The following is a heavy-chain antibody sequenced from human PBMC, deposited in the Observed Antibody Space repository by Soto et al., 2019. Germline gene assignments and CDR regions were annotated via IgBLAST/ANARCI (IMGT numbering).Heavy chain of an antibody. Sequence: QVQLVQSGAEVKKPGASVKVSCKASGYTFTSYAMHWVRQAPGQRLEWMGWINAGNGNTKYSQKFQGRVNITRDTSASKAYMELSSLRAEDTALYYCARKCGSRIAAEGWWFEPWGQGTLVTVSS. CDR3: ARKCGSRIAAEGWWFEP. CDR2: INAGNGNT. V-gene: IGHV1-3*01. J-gene: IGHJ5*02. D-gene: IGHD6-13*01. CDR1: GYTFTSYA.